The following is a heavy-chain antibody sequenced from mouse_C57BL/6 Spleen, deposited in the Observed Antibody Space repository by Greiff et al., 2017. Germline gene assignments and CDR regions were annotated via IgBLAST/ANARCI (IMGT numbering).Heavy chain of an antibody. D-gene: IGHD2-1*01. V-gene: IGHV5-6*01. J-gene: IGHJ1*03. CDR3: ASLYYGNEFDV. CDR2: ISSGGSYT. Sequence: EVKLVESGGDLVKPGGSLKLSCAASGFTFSSYGMSWVRQTPDKRLEWVATISSGGSYTYYPDSVKGRFTISRDNAKNTLYLQMSSLKSEDTAMYYCASLYYGNEFDVWGTGTTVTVSS. CDR1: GFTFSSYG.